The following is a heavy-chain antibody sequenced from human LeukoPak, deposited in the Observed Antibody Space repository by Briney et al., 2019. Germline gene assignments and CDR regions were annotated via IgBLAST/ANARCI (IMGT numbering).Heavy chain of an antibody. CDR2: IFYSGST. Sequence: SETLSLTCTVSGGSIRSYYWSWIRQPPGKGLDWIGYIFYSGSTNYNPSLKSRVTISVDMSRNQFSLRLNSVTAADTAVYYCARGSRYSGLFDYWGQGTLVTVPS. J-gene: IGHJ4*02. V-gene: IGHV4-59*01. CDR3: ARGSRYSGLFDY. D-gene: IGHD5-12*01. CDR1: GGSIRSYY.